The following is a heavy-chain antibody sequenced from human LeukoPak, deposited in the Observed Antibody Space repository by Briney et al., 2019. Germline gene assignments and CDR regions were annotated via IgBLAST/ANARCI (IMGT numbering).Heavy chain of an antibody. V-gene: IGHV4-38-2*02. Sequence: SETLSLTCTVSGYSISSAYYWGWVRQPPGQGLEWIASIDHSGSTYYNPSLKSLVTISLDTSKNQLSLKLRSVTDADTAVYYCARVHYYENSGYWFFDYWGQGTLVTVSS. CDR2: IDHSGST. CDR1: GYSISSAYY. D-gene: IGHD3-22*01. CDR3: ARVHYYENSGYWFFDY. J-gene: IGHJ4*02.